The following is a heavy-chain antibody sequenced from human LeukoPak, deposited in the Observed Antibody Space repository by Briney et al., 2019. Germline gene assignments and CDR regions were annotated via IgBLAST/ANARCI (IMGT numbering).Heavy chain of an antibody. CDR1: GFTFSTYG. V-gene: IGHV3-30*03. CDR2: ISYDGNTK. J-gene: IGHJ4*02. Sequence: GGSLRLSCAASGFTFSTYGMHWVRQAPGKGLEWVAVISYDGNTKYYADSVKGRFTISRDNSKNTLYLQMNSLRAEDTAVYYCARDDHYDFWSGYYIGRGYFDYWGQGTLVTVSS. D-gene: IGHD3-3*01. CDR3: ARDDHYDFWSGYYIGRGYFDY.